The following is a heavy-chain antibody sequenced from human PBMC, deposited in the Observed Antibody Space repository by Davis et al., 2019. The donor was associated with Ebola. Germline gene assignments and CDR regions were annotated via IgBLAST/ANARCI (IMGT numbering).Heavy chain of an antibody. Sequence: PSETLSLTCSVSGGSLTNYYWTWIRQPPGKGLEWIGYIYTSGTIYYNPSLKSRLTISVDTSKNQFSLKLTSVTAADTAVYYCATSRVRGLITTGQLDYWGQGTLVTVSS. J-gene: IGHJ4*02. V-gene: IGHV4-59*06. CDR1: GGSLTNYY. D-gene: IGHD3-10*01. CDR3: ATSRVRGLITTGQLDY. CDR2: IYTSGTI.